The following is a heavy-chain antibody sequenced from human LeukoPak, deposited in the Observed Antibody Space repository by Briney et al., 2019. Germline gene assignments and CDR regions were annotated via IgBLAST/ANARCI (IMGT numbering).Heavy chain of an antibody. CDR2: IDPSDSYT. D-gene: IGHD6-13*01. J-gene: IGHJ5*02. Sequence: GESLRISCKGSGYSFTSYWISWVRQMPGKGLGWMGRIDPSDSYTNYSPSFQGHVTMSADKSISTAYLQWSRLKASDHAIYYCARHLTSTIAAAVTWGQGTLVTVSS. V-gene: IGHV5-10-1*01. CDR1: GYSFTSYW. CDR3: ARHLTSTIAAAVT.